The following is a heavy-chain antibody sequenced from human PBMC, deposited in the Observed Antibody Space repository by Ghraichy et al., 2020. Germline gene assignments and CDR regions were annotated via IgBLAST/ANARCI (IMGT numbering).Heavy chain of an antibody. D-gene: IGHD1-26*01. J-gene: IGHJ5*02. CDR1: GYTFTSYG. CDR3: ARCSSIFVGANNWFDP. CDR2: ISAYNGNT. V-gene: IGHV1-18*01. Sequence: ASVKVSCKASGYTFTSYGISWVRQAPGQGLEWMGWISAYNGNTNYAQKLQGRVTMTTDTSTSTAYMELRSLRSYDTAVYYCARCSSIFVGANNWFDPWGQGTLVTVSS.